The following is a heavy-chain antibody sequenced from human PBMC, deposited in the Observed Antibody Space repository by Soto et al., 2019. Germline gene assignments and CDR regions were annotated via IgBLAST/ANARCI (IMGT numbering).Heavy chain of an antibody. CDR3: ARWGTTGGLDV. V-gene: IGHV3-33*05. Sequence: QVQLVESGGGVVQPGTSLRLSCVGSGFTFRSYVIHWVRQAPGKGLEWVALTSYDGSNNFYGDSVKGRFTISRHNSRNTVELQMDSLRFYDTALYYCARWGTTGGLDVWGQGTLVSVSS. J-gene: IGHJ4*02. CDR2: TSYDGSNN. CDR1: GFTFRSYV. D-gene: IGHD3-16*01.